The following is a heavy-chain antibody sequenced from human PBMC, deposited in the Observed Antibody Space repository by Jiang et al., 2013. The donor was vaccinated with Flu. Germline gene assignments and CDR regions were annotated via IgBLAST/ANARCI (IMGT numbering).Heavy chain of an antibody. CDR1: GSISNFY. CDR3: ARGKLGNY. CDR2: IYHSGST. Sequence: GSISNFYWSWIRQPPGKGLEWIGYIYHSGSTNYNPSLKSRVSISVDTSKTQFSLKLSSVTAADTAVYYCARGKLGNYWGQGTLVTVSS. J-gene: IGHJ4*02. V-gene: IGHV4-59*01. D-gene: IGHD7-27*01.